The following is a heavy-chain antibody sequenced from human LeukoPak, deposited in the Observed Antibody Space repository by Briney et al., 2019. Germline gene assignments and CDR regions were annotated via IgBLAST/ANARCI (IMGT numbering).Heavy chain of an antibody. J-gene: IGHJ4*02. Sequence: GRSLRLSCAASGFTFSSYAMHWVRQAPGKGLEWVAVISYDGSNKYYADSVKGRFTISRDNSKNTLYLQMNSQRAGDTAVYYCAREDDRGNTDYWGQGTLVTVSS. V-gene: IGHV3-30*04. D-gene: IGHD3-10*02. CDR1: GFTFSSYA. CDR3: AREDDRGNTDY. CDR2: ISYDGSNK.